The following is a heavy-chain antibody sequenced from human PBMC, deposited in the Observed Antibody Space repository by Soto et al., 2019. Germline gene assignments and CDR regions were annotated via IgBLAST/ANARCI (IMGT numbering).Heavy chain of an antibody. V-gene: IGHV1-46*01. CDR1: GYTFTSYY. CDR3: ASSGYCSGGSCYSDGEDLYYGMDV. D-gene: IGHD2-15*01. J-gene: IGHJ6*02. Sequence: ASVKVSCKASGYTFTSYYMHWVRQAPGQGLEWMGMINPSGGSTSYAQNFQGRVTMTRDTSTSAAYMELRSLRSEDTAVYYCASSGYCSGGSCYSDGEDLYYGMDVWGQGTTVTVSS. CDR2: INPSGGST.